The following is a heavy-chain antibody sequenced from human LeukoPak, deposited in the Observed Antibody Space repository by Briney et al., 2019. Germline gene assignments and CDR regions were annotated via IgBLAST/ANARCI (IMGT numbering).Heavy chain of an antibody. D-gene: IGHD6-19*01. CDR3: AKEDSFEGSQWLALFDY. V-gene: IGHV3-23*01. CDR1: GFTFSSYA. CDR2: NSGSGGST. J-gene: IGHJ4*02. Sequence: GGSLRLSCAASGFTFSSYAMSWVRQAPGKGLEWVSANSGSGGSTYYADSVKGRFTISRDNSKNTLYLQMSSLRAEDTAVYYCAKEDSFEGSQWLALFDYWGQGTLVTVSS.